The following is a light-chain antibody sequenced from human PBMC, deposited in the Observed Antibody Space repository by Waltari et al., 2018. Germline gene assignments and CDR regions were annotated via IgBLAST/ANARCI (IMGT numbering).Light chain of an antibody. CDR2: WAS. CDR1: QSFLYRSNNKDY. CDR3: QQYYNTPYT. Sequence: DIVMTQSPDSLAVSLGERATINCKSSQSFLYRSNNKDYLAWYQQKPGQPPKLLIYWASTRESGVPDRFSGSGSGTDFSLTISSLQAEDVAVYYCQQYYNTPYTFGQGTKLEIK. J-gene: IGKJ2*01. V-gene: IGKV4-1*01.